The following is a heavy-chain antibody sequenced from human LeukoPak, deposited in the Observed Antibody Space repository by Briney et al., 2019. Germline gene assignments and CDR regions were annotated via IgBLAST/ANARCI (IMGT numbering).Heavy chain of an antibody. D-gene: IGHD3-16*01. V-gene: IGHV1-2*02. J-gene: IGHJ5*02. CDR2: INPNSGGT. CDR3: ARDYTGTGWFDP. CDR1: GYTFTGYY. Sequence: ASVKVSCKASGYTFTGYYMHWVRQAPGQGLEWMGWINPNSGGTNYAQKFQGRVTMTRDTSISTAYMELSRLRSDDTAVYYCARDYTGTGWFDPWGQGTLVTVSS.